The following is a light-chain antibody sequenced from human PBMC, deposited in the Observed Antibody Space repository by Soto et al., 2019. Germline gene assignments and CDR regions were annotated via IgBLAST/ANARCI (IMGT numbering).Light chain of an antibody. J-gene: IGKJ1*01. CDR1: QGINNY. CDR3: QRYNSAPLK. CDR2: GAS. Sequence: DIQMTQSPSSLSASIGDRVIITFRASQGINNYLAWYQHKPDKVPKLLIYGASTLQSGVPSRFSGSGSGTDFTLTISSLQPEDVANYYCQRYNSAPLKFGRGTKVVIK. V-gene: IGKV1-27*01.